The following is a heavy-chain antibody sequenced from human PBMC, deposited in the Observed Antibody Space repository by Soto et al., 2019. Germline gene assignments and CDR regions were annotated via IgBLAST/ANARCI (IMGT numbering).Heavy chain of an antibody. J-gene: IGHJ4*02. Sequence: QVQLQESGPGLVKPSQTLSLTCTVSGGSISSGGYFWSWIRQPPGKGLEWIGNIFYSGTTYYNPYLKSRVTISVDTSKNQFSLKLSSLTAADTAVYFCARGVRYWGQGTLVTVSS. D-gene: IGHD1-1*01. CDR1: GGSISSGGYF. CDR2: IFYSGTT. V-gene: IGHV4-31*03. CDR3: ARGVRY.